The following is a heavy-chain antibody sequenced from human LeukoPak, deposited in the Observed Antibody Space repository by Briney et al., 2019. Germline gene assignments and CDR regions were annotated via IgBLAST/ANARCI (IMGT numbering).Heavy chain of an antibody. CDR3: ASFIVATTADFDY. D-gene: IGHD5-12*01. Sequence: SETLSLTCSVSGDSISTSSYYWGWIRQPPGKGLEWIGTIYYSGSTYYNPSLTSRVTISVDTSKNQFSLKLSSVTAADTAVYYCASFIVATTADFDYWGQGTLVTVSS. J-gene: IGHJ4*02. CDR1: GDSISTSSYY. CDR2: IYYSGST. V-gene: IGHV4-39*01.